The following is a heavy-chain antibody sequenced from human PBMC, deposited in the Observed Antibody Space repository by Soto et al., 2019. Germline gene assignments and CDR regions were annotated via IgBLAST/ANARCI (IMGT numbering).Heavy chain of an antibody. Sequence: SETLSLTCTVSGGSISSSSYYWGWIRQPPGKGLEWIGSIYYSGSTYYNPSLKSRVTISVDTSKNQFSLKLSSVTAADTAVYYSARHFSMDWFDPWGQGTLVTVSS. CDR1: GGSISSSSYY. CDR3: ARHFSMDWFDP. J-gene: IGHJ5*02. V-gene: IGHV4-39*01. CDR2: IYYSGST.